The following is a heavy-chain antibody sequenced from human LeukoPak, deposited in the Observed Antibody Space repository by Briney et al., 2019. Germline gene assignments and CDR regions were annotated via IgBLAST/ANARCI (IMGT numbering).Heavy chain of an antibody. CDR3: ARDEVGAVSYMDV. CDR1: GFTFSSYS. D-gene: IGHD1-26*01. CDR2: ISSSSSYI. V-gene: IGHV3-21*01. J-gene: IGHJ6*03. Sequence: GGSLRLSCAASGFTFSSYSMNWVRQAPGKGLEWVSSISSSSSYIYYADSVKGRFTISRDNAKSSLFLHMNSLRVEDTAVYYCARDEVGAVSYMDVWGKGTTVTVSS.